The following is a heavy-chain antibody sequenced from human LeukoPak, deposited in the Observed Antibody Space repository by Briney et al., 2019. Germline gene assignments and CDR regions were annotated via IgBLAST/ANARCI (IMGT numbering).Heavy chain of an antibody. Sequence: SETLSLTCTVSGGSISSYYWSWVRQPAGKGLEWIGRIYTSGSTNYNPSLKSRVTMSVDTSKNQSSLKLSSVTAADTAVYYCARAVSGGYYYYYYMDVWGKGTTVTVSS. CDR3: ARAVSGGYYYYYYMDV. D-gene: IGHD2-8*01. V-gene: IGHV4-4*07. CDR2: IYTSGST. J-gene: IGHJ6*03. CDR1: GGSISSYY.